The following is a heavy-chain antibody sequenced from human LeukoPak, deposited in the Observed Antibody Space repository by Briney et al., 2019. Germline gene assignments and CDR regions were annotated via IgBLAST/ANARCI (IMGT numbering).Heavy chain of an antibody. D-gene: IGHD3-10*01. CDR2: IIPIFGTA. J-gene: IGHJ3*02. CDR3: ARCITAYAFDI. CDR1: GGTFSSYA. Sequence: ASVKVSCKASGGTFSSYAISWVRQAPGQGLEWMGGIIPIFGTANYAQKFQGRVTITADESTSTAYMELSSLRSEDTAVCYCARCITAYAFDIWGQGTMVTVSS. V-gene: IGHV1-69*01.